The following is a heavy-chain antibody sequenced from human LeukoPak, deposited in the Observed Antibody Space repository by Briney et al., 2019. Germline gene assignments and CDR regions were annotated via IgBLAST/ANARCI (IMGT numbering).Heavy chain of an antibody. D-gene: IGHD5-18*01. CDR3: AARGYSYGYIPY. CDR2: IYYNGST. CDR1: GGSISSGGYY. J-gene: IGHJ4*02. Sequence: SETLSLTCTVSGGSISSGGYYWSWIRQHPGKGLEWIGYIYYNGSTYYNPSLKSRVTISVDTSKNQFSLKLSSATAADTAVYYCAARGYSYGYIPYWGQGTLVTVSS. V-gene: IGHV4-31*03.